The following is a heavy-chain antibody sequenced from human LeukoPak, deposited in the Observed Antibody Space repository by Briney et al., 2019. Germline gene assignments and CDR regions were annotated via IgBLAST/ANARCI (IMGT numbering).Heavy chain of an antibody. CDR2: IRSKAYGGTT. D-gene: IGHD6-13*01. V-gene: IGHV3-49*04. CDR3: TRDRYSSPDY. Sequence: GGSLRLSCAASGFTFDEYVMHWVRQAPGKGLEWVGFIRSKAYGGTTEYAASVKGRFTISRDDSKSIAYLQMNSLKTEDTAVYYCTRDRYSSPDYWGQGTLVTVSS. J-gene: IGHJ4*02. CDR1: GFTFDEYV.